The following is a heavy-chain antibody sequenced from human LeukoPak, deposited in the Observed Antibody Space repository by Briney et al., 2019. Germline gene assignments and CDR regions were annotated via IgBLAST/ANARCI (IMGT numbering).Heavy chain of an antibody. J-gene: IGHJ4*02. D-gene: IGHD6-25*01. Sequence: GGSLRLSCAASGFTFSSYAMSWVRQAPGKGLEWVSAISGSGGSTYYADSVKGRFTISRDNSKNSLYLQMNSLRAEDTAVYYCAKGHRVGSAGDYWGQGTLVTVSS. CDR3: AKGHRVGSAGDY. CDR2: ISGSGGST. V-gene: IGHV3-23*01. CDR1: GFTFSSYA.